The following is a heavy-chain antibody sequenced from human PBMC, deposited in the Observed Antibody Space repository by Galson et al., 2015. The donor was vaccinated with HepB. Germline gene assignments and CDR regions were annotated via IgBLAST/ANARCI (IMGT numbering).Heavy chain of an antibody. J-gene: IGHJ4*02. CDR2: ISTSGDRP. V-gene: IGHV3-23*01. CDR1: GFTFRNSA. CDR3: AKSGYDGSGYGFNDY. Sequence: SLRLSCAASGFTFRNSAMTWVRHVPGKGLEWVSGISTSGDRPYYQDSVRGRFSMTRDNSENTVYLEMIGLRPEDTAIYYCAKSGYDGSGYGFNDYWGQGTKVTVTS. D-gene: IGHD3-22*01.